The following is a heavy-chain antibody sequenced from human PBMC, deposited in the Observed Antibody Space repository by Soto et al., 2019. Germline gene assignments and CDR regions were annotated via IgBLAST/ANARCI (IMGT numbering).Heavy chain of an antibody. CDR3: ARGLRRGLIVLMVYANDY. J-gene: IGHJ4*02. D-gene: IGHD2-8*01. CDR2: MNPNSGNT. V-gene: IGHV1-8*01. Sequence: QVQLVQSGAEVKKPGASVKVSCKASGYTFTSYDINWVRQATGQGLEWMGWMNPNSGNTGYAQKFPGQGPKARNTSISTAYMELSSLRSEDTAVYYCARGLRRGLIVLMVYANDYWGQGTLVTVSS. CDR1: GYTFTSYD.